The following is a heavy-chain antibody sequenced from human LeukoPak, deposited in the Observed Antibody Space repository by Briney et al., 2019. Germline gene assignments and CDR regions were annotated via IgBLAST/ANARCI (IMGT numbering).Heavy chain of an antibody. D-gene: IGHD6-13*01. V-gene: IGHV4-4*02. CDR2: ISHTGSI. CDR3: TRDNERRLTAAGTAAFDL. J-gene: IGHJ2*01. CDR1: GASITSRIW. Sequence: SETLSLTCVVSGASITSRIWWSWVRQPPGKGLEWIGEISHTGSIDYTPSLKSRATISLDKSKNQLSLNLTSVTAADTAMYYCTRDNERRLTAAGTAAFDLWGRGTLVTVSS.